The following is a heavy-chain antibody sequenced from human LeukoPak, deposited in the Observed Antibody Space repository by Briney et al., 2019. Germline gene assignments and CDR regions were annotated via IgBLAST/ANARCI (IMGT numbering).Heavy chain of an antibody. Sequence: SETLSLTCAVYGGSFSGYYWSWIRQPPGKGLEWIGEINHSGSTNYNPSLKSRVTISVDTSKNQFSLKLSSVTAADTAVYYCARGGHRGYSYGYPSPPVYGMDVWGKGTTVTVPS. CDR2: INHSGST. J-gene: IGHJ6*04. CDR3: ARGGHRGYSYGYPSPPVYGMDV. V-gene: IGHV4-34*01. D-gene: IGHD5-18*01. CDR1: GGSFSGYY.